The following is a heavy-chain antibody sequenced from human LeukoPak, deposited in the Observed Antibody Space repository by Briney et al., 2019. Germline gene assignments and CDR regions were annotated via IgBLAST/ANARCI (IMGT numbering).Heavy chain of an antibody. CDR2: ISYDGSNK. CDR3: AKEGYYYDSSGYNYYYGMDV. V-gene: IGHV3-30*18. J-gene: IGHJ6*02. D-gene: IGHD3-22*01. CDR1: GFTFSSYG. Sequence: GGSLRLSCAASGFTFSSYGMHWVRQAPGKGLEGVAVISYDGSNKYYADSVKGRFTISRDKSKNTLYLQMNSLRAEDTAVYYCAKEGYYYDSSGYNYYYGMDVWGQGTTVTVSS.